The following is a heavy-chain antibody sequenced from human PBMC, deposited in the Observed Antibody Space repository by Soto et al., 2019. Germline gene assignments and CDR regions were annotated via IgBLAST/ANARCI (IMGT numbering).Heavy chain of an antibody. V-gene: IGHV1-18*01. D-gene: IGHD2-15*01. CDR2: ISAYNGNT. J-gene: IGHJ6*02. Sequence: ASVKVSCKASGYTFTSYGISWVRQAPGQGLEWMGWISAYNGNTNYAQKLQGRVHMTTDNATGKAYMERRSLRSDDTAVYYGAEEPWGYCSGGSCYSGYGMDVWGQGTTVTVSS. CDR1: GYTFTSYG. CDR3: AEEPWGYCSGGSCYSGYGMDV.